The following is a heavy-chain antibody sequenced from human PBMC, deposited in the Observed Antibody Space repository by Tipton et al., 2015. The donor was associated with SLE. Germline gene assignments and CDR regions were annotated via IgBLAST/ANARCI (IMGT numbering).Heavy chain of an antibody. D-gene: IGHD1-26*01. CDR1: GFTFSTYA. CDR2: LGDSDSTT. Sequence: SLRLSCAASGFTFSTYAMAWVRQAPGKGLEWVSTLGDSDSTTYYADSVKGRFTISRDNSKNTLYLQMSSLRAVDTALYYCARDLNWVTGASDYWGQGTLVTVSS. V-gene: IGHV3-23*01. J-gene: IGHJ4*02. CDR3: ARDLNWVTGASDY.